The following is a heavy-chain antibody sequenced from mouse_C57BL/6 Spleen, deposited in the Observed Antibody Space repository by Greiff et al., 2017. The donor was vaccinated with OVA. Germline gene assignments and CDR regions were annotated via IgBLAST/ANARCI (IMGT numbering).Heavy chain of an antibody. CDR3: IYYDYDRVYFDV. D-gene: IGHD2-4*01. Sequence: EVQLQQSGTVLARPGASVKMSCKTSGYTFTSYWMHWVKQRPGQGPEWIGAIYPGNSDTSYNQKFKGKAKLTAVTSASTAYMELSSLTNEDSAVYYCIYYDYDRVYFDVWGTGTTVTVSS. CDR2: IYPGNSDT. V-gene: IGHV1-5*01. J-gene: IGHJ1*03. CDR1: GYTFTSYW.